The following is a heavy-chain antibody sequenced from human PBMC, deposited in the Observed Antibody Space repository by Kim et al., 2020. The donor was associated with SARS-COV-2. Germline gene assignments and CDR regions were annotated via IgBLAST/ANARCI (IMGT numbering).Heavy chain of an antibody. CDR1: GGSICSSSNY. CDR2: VYYSGST. D-gene: IGHD3-10*01. V-gene: IGHV4-39*01. J-gene: IGHJ5*02. CDR3: ATHLWCRNWFDP. Sequence: SETLSLTCIVSGGSICSSSNYWGWIGQRPGKGLEWIGSVYYSGSTYYDPSLKSRVTISVDTTKNQFSLKRSTGTAADTAVYYCATHLWCRNWFDPWGQGTLVTVSS.